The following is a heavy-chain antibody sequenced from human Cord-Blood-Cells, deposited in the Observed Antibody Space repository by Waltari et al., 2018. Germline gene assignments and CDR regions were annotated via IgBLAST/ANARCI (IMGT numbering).Heavy chain of an antibody. Sequence: QVQLQQWGAGLLTPSETLSLTCAVYGGSFSGYYWSWIRQPPGKGLEWIGEINHSGSTNYNPSLKSRVTISVDTSKNQFSLKLSSVTAADTAVYYCARLRPRLFPFDYWGQGTLVTVSS. CDR2: INHSGST. CDR1: GGSFSGYY. J-gene: IGHJ4*02. V-gene: IGHV4-34*01. D-gene: IGHD6-6*01. CDR3: ARLRPRLFPFDY.